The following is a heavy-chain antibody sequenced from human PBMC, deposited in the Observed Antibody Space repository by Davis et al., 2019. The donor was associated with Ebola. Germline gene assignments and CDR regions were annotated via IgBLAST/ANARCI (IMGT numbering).Heavy chain of an antibody. CDR1: VCTFSSYA. J-gene: IGHJ4*02. CDR3: ARGGLRTDFDY. V-gene: IGHV1-69*13. Sequence: SSVTVSCQASVCTFSSYAISWVRQAPGQGLEWMGRIIPIFGTANYAQKFQGRVTITADESTSTAYMELSSLRSEDTAVYYCARGGLRTDFDYWGQGTLVTVSS. CDR2: IIPIFGTA. D-gene: IGHD1-26*01.